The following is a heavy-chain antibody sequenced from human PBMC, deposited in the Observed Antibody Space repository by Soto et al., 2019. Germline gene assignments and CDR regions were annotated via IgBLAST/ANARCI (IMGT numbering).Heavy chain of an antibody. CDR3: ARGPYSSSSIDDWFDP. D-gene: IGHD6-6*01. V-gene: IGHV1-8*01. CDR1: GYTFTSYD. CDR2: MNPNSGNT. Sequence: ASVKVSCKASGYTFTSYDINWVRQATGQGLEWMGWMNPNSGNTGYAQKFQGRVTMTRNTSISTAYMELSSLRSEDTAVYYCARGPYSSSSIDDWFDPWGKGTTVTVSS. J-gene: IGHJ6*04.